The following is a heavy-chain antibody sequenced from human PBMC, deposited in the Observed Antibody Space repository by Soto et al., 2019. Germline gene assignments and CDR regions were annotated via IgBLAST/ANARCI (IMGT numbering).Heavy chain of an antibody. V-gene: IGHV3-11*01. CDR1: GFTFSDYY. CDR3: AREDYVSAVRYYYYYMDV. D-gene: IGHD4-17*01. CDR2: ISSSGSTI. J-gene: IGHJ6*03. Sequence: QVQLVESGGGLVKPGGSLRLSCAASGFTFSDYYMSWIRQAPGKGLEWVSYISSSGSTIYYADSVKGRFTISRDNDKNSLYLQMNSLRAEDTAVYYCAREDYVSAVRYYYYYMDVWGKGTTVTVSS.